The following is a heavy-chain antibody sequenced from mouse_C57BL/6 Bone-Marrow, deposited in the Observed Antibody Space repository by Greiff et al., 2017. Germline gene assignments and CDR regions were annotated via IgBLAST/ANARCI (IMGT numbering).Heavy chain of an antibody. J-gene: IGHJ3*01. CDR3: ARYFFPWFAD. CDR2: INPSTGGT. CDR1: GYSFTGYY. Sequence: VQLQQSGPELVKPGASVKISCKASGYSFTGYYMNWVKQSPEKSLEWIGEINPSTGGTTYNQKFKAKATLTVDKSSSTAYMQLKSLTSEDSAVYYCARYFFPWFADWGEGTLVSVSA. V-gene: IGHV1-42*01.